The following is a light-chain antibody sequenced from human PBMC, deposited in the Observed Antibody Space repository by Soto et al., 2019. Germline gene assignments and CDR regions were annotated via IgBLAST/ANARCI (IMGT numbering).Light chain of an antibody. Sequence: EIVLTHSPATRSLSPGERATLSCRASLTISDNYLAWYQQKAGQAPRLVIFGASSRATGIPDRFSASRSGTDFTLTISRLEPEDFAVYYCQQYSMAPLTFGQGTKVDI. CDR1: LTISDNY. J-gene: IGKJ1*01. V-gene: IGKV3-20*01. CDR3: QQYSMAPLT. CDR2: GAS.